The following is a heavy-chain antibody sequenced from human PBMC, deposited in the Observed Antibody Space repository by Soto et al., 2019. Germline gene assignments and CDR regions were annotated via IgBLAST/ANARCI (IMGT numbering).Heavy chain of an antibody. CDR1: GGSFSGYY. J-gene: IGHJ5*02. CDR2: INHSGST. CDR3: ARGADSSWFDP. D-gene: IGHD6-13*01. V-gene: IGHV4-34*01. Sequence: QVQLQQWGAGLLKPSETLSLTCAVYGGSFSGYYWSWIRQPPGKGLEWIGEINHSGSTNYNPSLRRRVTISVDTSKNQFSLKLSSVTAADTAVYYCARGADSSWFDPWGQGTLVTVSS.